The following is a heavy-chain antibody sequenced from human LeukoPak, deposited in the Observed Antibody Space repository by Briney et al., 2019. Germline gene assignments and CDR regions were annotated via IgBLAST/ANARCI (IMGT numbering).Heavy chain of an antibody. V-gene: IGHV1-2*02. CDR1: GYTFTGYY. J-gene: IGHJ4*02. D-gene: IGHD6-13*01. CDR3: ARGLGSWLALYYFDY. Sequence: ASVKVSCKASGYTFTGYYMHWVRLAPGQGLEWMGWINPNSGGTNYAQKFQGRVTMTRDTSTSTVYMELSSLRSEDTAVYYCARGLGSWLALYYFDYWGQGTLVTVSS. CDR2: INPNSGGT.